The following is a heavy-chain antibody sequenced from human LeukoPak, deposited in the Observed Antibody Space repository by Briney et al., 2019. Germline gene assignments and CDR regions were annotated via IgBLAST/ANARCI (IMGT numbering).Heavy chain of an antibody. D-gene: IGHD3-16*01. V-gene: IGHV7-4-1*02. Sequence: ASVKISCKASGYTFIRYAINWLRQVPGQGLEWMGWINMYTANPAYAQGLTERFVFSLDTSVSTAYLEISNLKAEDTAVYYCARHDNDDDFDYWGQGTLVTVSS. CDR1: GYTFIRYA. CDR2: INMYTANP. J-gene: IGHJ4*02. CDR3: ARHDNDDDFDY.